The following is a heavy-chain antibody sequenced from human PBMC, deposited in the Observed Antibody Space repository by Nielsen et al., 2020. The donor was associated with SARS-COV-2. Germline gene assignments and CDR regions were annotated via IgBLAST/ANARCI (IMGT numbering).Heavy chain of an antibody. V-gene: IGHV1-46*01. Sequence: ASVKVSCKASGYTFTSYYMHWVRQAPGQGLEWMGIINPSGGNTGYAQKFQGRVTMTRNTSISTAYMELSSLRSEDTAVYYCARGQDWFDPWGQGTLVTVSS. CDR3: ARGQDWFDP. CDR2: INPSGGNT. J-gene: IGHJ5*02. CDR1: GYTFTSYY.